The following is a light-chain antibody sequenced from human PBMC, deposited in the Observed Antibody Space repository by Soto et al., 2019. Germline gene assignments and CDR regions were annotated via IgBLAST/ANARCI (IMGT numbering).Light chain of an antibody. J-gene: IGKJ5*01. V-gene: IGKV3-15*01. CDR2: GAS. Sequence: EIALTQSPGTLSLFPGERATLSCMASQSVSIDLAWYQQKPGQAPRLLIYGASTRATGIPARFSGRGSGTEFTLTISSLQSEDFAVYYCQQYDNWPITFGQGTRLEI. CDR1: QSVSID. CDR3: QQYDNWPIT.